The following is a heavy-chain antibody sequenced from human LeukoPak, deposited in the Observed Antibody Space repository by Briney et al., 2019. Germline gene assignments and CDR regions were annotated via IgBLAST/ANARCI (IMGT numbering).Heavy chain of an antibody. V-gene: IGHV4-59*01. D-gene: IGHD4-23*01. CDR2: IYYSGSA. CDR1: GGSISSYQ. Sequence: PSEALSLTCTVSGGSISSYQWSWIRQPPGKGLEWIGNIYYSGSANYNPSLKSRVTISVDTSKNQFSLKLSPVTAADTAVYYCARVGVDYSGNIIKYFFDYWGRGTLVTVSS. J-gene: IGHJ4*02. CDR3: ARVGVDYSGNIIKYFFDY.